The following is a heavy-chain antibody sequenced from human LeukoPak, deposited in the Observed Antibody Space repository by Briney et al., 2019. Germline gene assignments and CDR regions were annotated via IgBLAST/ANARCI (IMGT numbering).Heavy chain of an antibody. J-gene: IGHJ4*02. CDR1: EYTFTTYA. CDR3: GRDPKLGIRGYTYGYIDF. Sequence: ASVKVSCKTSEYTFTTYAISWVRQAPGQGLEWMGWINTNTGNPTYAQGFFTGRYVFSLDTSVNTAYLQITGLKADDTAVYYCGRDPKLGIRGYTYGYIDFWGQGTLVTVAS. D-gene: IGHD5-18*01. V-gene: IGHV7-4-1*02. CDR2: INTNTGNP.